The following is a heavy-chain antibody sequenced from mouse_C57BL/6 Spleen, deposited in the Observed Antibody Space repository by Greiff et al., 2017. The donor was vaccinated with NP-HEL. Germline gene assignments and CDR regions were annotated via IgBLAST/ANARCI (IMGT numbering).Heavy chain of an antibody. CDR1: GFTFSSYG. CDR2: ISSGGSYT. J-gene: IGHJ4*01. CDR3: ARHPSYSNYEAMDD. D-gene: IGHD2-5*01. Sequence: EVKLMESGGDLVKPGGSLKLSCAASGFTFSSYGMSWVRQTPDKRLEWVATISSGGSYTYYPDSVKGRFTISRDNAKNTLYLQMSSLKSEDTAMYYCARHPSYSNYEAMDDWGQGTSVTVSS. V-gene: IGHV5-6*01.